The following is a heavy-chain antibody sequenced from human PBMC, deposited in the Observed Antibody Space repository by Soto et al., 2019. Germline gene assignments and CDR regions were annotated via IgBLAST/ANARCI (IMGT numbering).Heavy chain of an antibody. CDR1: GFTFSSYS. CDR3: ARDRNCGGTTCYKFFDC. Sequence: GGSLRLSCAASGFTFSSYSMNWVRQSPGKGLEWVSSISSSSSYIYYADSAKVRFTISRDNSKNTLYLQMDSLRAEDTAVYYCARDRNCGGTTCYKFFDCWGQGTLVTVSS. J-gene: IGHJ4*02. D-gene: IGHD2-2*02. CDR2: ISSSSSYI. V-gene: IGHV3-21*01.